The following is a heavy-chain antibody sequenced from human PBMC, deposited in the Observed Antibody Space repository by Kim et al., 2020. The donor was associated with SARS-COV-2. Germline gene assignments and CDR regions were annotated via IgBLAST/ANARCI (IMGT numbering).Heavy chain of an antibody. V-gene: IGHV3-7*03. J-gene: IGHJ4*02. CDR3: MNKGGPAY. D-gene: IGHD3-16*01. CDR2: DGMST. Sequence: DGMSTHYVVSVKVRFTMSRDSAKTSFYLQMNSLRAEDTAIYYCMNKGGPAYWGQGTLFTVSS.